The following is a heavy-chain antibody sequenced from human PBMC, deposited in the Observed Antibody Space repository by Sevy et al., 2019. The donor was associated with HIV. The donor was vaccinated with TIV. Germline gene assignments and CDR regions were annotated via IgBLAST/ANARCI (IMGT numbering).Heavy chain of an antibody. CDR1: GGSISSGGYY. CDR2: IYYSGST. Sequence: SETLSLTCTVSGGSISSGGYYWSWIRQHPGKGLEWIGYIYYSGSTYYNPSLKSRVTISVDTSKNQFSLKLSSVTAADTAVYYCVRYPNWNDGRVYWGQGTLVTVSS. V-gene: IGHV4-31*03. J-gene: IGHJ4*02. CDR3: VRYPNWNDGRVY. D-gene: IGHD1-1*01.